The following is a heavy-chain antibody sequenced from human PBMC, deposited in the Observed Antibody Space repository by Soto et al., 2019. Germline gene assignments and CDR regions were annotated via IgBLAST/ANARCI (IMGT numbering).Heavy chain of an antibody. D-gene: IGHD2-8*02. CDR3: EKDFTPEGYWDFDY. CDR2: VLQTGSST. Sequence: EVQLLESGGGLVQPGGSLRLSCAASGFTFSTYTMSWVRQAPGKGLEWVSAVLQTGSSTYYADSVKGRFTISRDNSKNTLYLQMHNLRAEDKAVYYCEKDFTPEGYWDFDYWGQGTLVTVSS. J-gene: IGHJ4*02. V-gene: IGHV3-23*01. CDR1: GFTFSTYT.